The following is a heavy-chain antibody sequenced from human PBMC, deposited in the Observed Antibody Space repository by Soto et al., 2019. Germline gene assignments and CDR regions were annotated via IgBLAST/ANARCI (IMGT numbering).Heavy chain of an antibody. V-gene: IGHV3-33*06. CDR2: ISCNGSNT. J-gene: IGHJ5*02. CDR3: AKVALHCSSTSCYS. Sequence: GGSLRLSCAASGFTFSSYGMHWVRQAPGKGLEWVSVISCNGSNTYYADSVKGRFTISRDNSKNTLYLQMNSLRAEDTAVYYCAKVALHCSSTSCYSWGQGTLVTVSS. CDR1: GFTFSSYG. D-gene: IGHD2-2*01.